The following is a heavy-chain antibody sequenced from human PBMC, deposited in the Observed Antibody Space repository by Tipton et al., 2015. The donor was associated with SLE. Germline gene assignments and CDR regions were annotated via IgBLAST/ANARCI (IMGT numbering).Heavy chain of an antibody. CDR1: GGSISSYY. V-gene: IGHV4-59*01. CDR3: ARGGVGADWYFDL. Sequence: TLSLTSTVSGGSISSYYWSWIRQPPGKGLEWIAYIYYSGSTNYNPSLKSRVTISVDTSKNQFSLKLSSVTAADTAVYYCARGGVGADWYFDLWGRGTLVTVSS. J-gene: IGHJ2*01. D-gene: IGHD1-26*01. CDR2: IYYSGST.